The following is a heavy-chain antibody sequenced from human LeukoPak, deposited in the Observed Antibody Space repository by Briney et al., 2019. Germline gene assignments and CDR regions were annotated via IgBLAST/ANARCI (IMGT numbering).Heavy chain of an antibody. J-gene: IGHJ3*02. CDR3: ARGILSDDAFDI. Sequence: ASVKVSCKAPGYTFTSYDINWVRQATGQGLEWMGWMNPNSGNTGYVQKFQGRVTMTRNTSISTAYMELSSLRSEDTAVYNCARGILSDDAFDIWGQGTMVTVSS. CDR1: GYTFTSYD. CDR2: MNPNSGNT. V-gene: IGHV1-8*01.